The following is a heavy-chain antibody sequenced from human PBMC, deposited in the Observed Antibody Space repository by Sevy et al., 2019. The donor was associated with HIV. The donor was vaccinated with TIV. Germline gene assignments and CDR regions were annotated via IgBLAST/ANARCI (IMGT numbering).Heavy chain of an antibody. V-gene: IGHV3-23*01. J-gene: IGHJ4*02. Sequence: GGSLRLSCAASGFTFSSYAMSWVRQAPGKGLEWVSAIRGSGGGTYYADSVKGRFTISRDNSKNTLYLQMNSLRAEDTAVYYCAKEGVWSGYFDYWGQGTLVTVSS. D-gene: IGHD3-3*01. CDR1: GFTFSSYA. CDR3: AKEGVWSGYFDY. CDR2: IRGSGGGT.